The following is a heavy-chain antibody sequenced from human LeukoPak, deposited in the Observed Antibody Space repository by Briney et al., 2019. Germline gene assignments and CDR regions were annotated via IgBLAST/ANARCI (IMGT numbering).Heavy chain of an antibody. CDR3: ARADSSGWYSVHFDY. D-gene: IGHD6-19*01. CDR1: GYTFTGHY. Sequence: ASVKVSCKASGYTFTGHYMHWVRQAPGQGLEWMGWINPNSGGTNYAQKFQGRVTMTRDTSISTAYMELSRLRSDDTAVYYCARADSSGWYSVHFDYWGQGTLVTVSS. J-gene: IGHJ4*02. V-gene: IGHV1-2*02. CDR2: INPNSGGT.